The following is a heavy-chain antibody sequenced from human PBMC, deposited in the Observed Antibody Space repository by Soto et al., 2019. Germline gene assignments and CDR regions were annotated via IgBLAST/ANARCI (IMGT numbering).Heavy chain of an antibody. CDR3: ARNGLSDYGDYVDSDY. CDR2: IIPIFGTA. Sequence: ASVKVSCKASGATFSSYAISWVRQAPGQGLEWMGGIIPIFGTANYAQKFQGRVTITADESTSTAYMELSSLRSEDTAVYYCARNGLSDYGDYVDSDYWGQGTLVTVSS. J-gene: IGHJ4*02. D-gene: IGHD4-17*01. CDR1: GATFSSYA. V-gene: IGHV1-69*13.